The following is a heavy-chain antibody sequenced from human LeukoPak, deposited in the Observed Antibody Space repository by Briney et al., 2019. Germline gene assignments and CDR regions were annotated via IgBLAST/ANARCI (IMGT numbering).Heavy chain of an antibody. V-gene: IGHV4-39*07. CDR3: ARSSTLYGHFDY. Sequence: SETLSLTCTVSGGSISSSSYYWGWIRQPPQKGLEWIGSIYYSGSTYYNPSLKSRVTISVDTSKNQFSLKVNSVTAADTAVYYCARSSTLYGHFDYWGQGTLVTVSS. CDR1: GGSISSSSYY. CDR2: IYYSGST. J-gene: IGHJ4*02. D-gene: IGHD3-10*01.